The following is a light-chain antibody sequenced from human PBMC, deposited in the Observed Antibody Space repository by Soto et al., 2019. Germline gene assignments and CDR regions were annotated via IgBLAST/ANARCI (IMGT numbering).Light chain of an antibody. V-gene: IGLV2-14*01. Sequence: QSALTQPASVSVSPGQSITISCTGTSSDVGGYNYVSWYQHHPGKAPKLMIYEVSHRPSGVSYRFSGSKSGNTDSLTISGLQGEDEADYYCSSYTNSRTLVFGTGTKLTVL. CDR3: SSYTNSRTLV. J-gene: IGLJ1*01. CDR1: SSDVGGYNY. CDR2: EVS.